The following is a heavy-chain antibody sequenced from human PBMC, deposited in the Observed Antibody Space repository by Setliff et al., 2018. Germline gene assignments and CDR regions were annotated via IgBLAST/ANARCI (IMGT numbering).Heavy chain of an antibody. CDR3: ARRGYYDSSGVDGFDI. J-gene: IGHJ3*02. Sequence: SETLSLTCSVSGDSIFDNYWSWIRQSPGRGLEWIAYISYTGSTNYNPSLKSRVTISLDTSKNQFSLRLTSVTAADTAVYYCARRGYYDSSGVDGFDIWGQGTVVTVSS. CDR2: ISYTGST. V-gene: IGHV4-59*08. D-gene: IGHD3-22*01. CDR1: GDSIFDNY.